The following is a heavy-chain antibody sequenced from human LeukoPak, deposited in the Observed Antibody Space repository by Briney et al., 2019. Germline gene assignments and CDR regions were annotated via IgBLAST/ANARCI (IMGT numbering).Heavy chain of an antibody. Sequence: GGSLRLSCAASGFTFSTYSMNWVRQAPGKGLEWVSYISSSSSTIYDADSVKGRFTISRDNAKNSLYLQMNSLRAEDTAVYYCASSSLTYYYGSGSYWGQGTLVTVSS. CDR1: GFTFSTYS. D-gene: IGHD3-10*01. V-gene: IGHV3-48*01. CDR3: ASSSLTYYYGSGSY. CDR2: ISSSSSTI. J-gene: IGHJ4*02.